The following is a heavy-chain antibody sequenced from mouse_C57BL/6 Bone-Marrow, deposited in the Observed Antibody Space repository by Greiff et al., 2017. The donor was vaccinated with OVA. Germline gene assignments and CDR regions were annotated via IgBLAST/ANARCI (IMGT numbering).Heavy chain of an antibody. J-gene: IGHJ2*01. D-gene: IGHD1-1*01. CDR3: ARIPHYYGSSYPDY. V-gene: IGHV1-50*01. CDR2: IDPSDSYT. Sequence: QVQLQQPGAELVKPGASVKLSCKASGYTFTSYWMQWVKQRPGQGLEWIGEIDPSDSYTNYNQKFKGKATLTVDTSSSTAYMQHSSLTSEDSAVYYCARIPHYYGSSYPDYWGQGTTLTVSS. CDR1: GYTFTSYW.